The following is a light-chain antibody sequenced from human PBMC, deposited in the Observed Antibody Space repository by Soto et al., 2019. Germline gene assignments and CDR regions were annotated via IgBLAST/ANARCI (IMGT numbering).Light chain of an antibody. CDR2: AAS. Sequence: DIPLTQSPSFLSASVGDRVTITCRASQGICNYLAWYQQKPRKAPKLLIYAASTLQSAVPSRFSGSGSGTEFTLTISSLQPEDIATYYCQQLKTYPLTFGGGTKVEIK. CDR1: QGICNY. J-gene: IGKJ4*01. CDR3: QQLKTYPLT. V-gene: IGKV1-9*01.